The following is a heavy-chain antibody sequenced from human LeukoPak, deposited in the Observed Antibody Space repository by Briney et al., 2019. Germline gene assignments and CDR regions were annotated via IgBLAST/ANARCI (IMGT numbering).Heavy chain of an antibody. V-gene: IGHV4-59*12. Sequence: PSETLSLTCTVSGGSISSYYWSWIRQPPGKGLEWIGYIYYSGSTNYNPSLKSRVTTSVDTSKNQFSLKLSSVTAADTAVYYCASVAGRSARKYYFDYWGQGTLVTVSS. CDR3: ASVAGRSARKYYFDY. CDR1: GGSISSYY. CDR2: IYYSGST. J-gene: IGHJ4*02. D-gene: IGHD6-19*01.